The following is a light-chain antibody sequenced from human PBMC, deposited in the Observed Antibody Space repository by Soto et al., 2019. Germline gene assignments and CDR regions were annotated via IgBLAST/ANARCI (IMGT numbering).Light chain of an antibody. CDR2: AES. CDR1: QGIRND. J-gene: IGKJ4*01. CDR3: LQRTTLPLP. V-gene: IGKV1-17*01. Sequence: DIQMTQSPYSLPASVGDRVTITCRASQGIRNDLGWYQQKPGKSPKRLIYAESSLQSGVPSRFSGSGFETEVTHTISSLQPEDFATYNCLQRTTLPLPFGGGTKVDI.